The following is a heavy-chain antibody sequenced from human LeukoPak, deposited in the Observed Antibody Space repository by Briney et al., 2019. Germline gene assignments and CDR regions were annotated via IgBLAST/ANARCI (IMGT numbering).Heavy chain of an antibody. Sequence: ASVKVSCKASGFTFTSSAMQWVRQARGQRLEWIGWIVVGSGNTNYAQKFQERVTITRDMSTSTAYMELSSLRSEDTAVYYCASEGSSGLTDAFDIWGQGTMVTVSS. J-gene: IGHJ3*02. CDR3: ASEGSSGLTDAFDI. CDR1: GFTFTSSA. CDR2: IVVGSGNT. D-gene: IGHD6-6*01. V-gene: IGHV1-58*02.